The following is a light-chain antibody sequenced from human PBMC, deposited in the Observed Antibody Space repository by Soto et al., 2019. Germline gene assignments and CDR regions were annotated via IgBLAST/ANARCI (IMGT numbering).Light chain of an antibody. J-gene: IGKJ4*01. Sequence: DIQLTQSPSFLSASVGDRVTITCRASQGISSYLAWYQQKPGKAPKLLIYAASTLQSGVPSRFSGSGSGTEFTLTISILQPEDFATYYCQQLNSYPLTFGGGTKV. CDR1: QGISSY. CDR2: AAS. CDR3: QQLNSYPLT. V-gene: IGKV1-9*01.